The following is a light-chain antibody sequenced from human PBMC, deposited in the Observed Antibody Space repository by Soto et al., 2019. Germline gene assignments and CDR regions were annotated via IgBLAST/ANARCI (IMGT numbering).Light chain of an antibody. CDR2: AAS. CDR1: QSIRSN. J-gene: IGKJ5*01. CDR3: PQRSSWPIT. V-gene: IGKV3D-11*02. Sequence: KQSPATLSVSPGDRATLSRRASQSIRSNLAWYPQPLGQAPRLXIYAASTRDTAVPARFRGSGAGTECTRTISTLEPEDFSVDDCPQRSSWPITFGQGTRLEI.